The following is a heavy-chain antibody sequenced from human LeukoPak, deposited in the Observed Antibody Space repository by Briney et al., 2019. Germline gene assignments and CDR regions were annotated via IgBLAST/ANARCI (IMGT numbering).Heavy chain of an antibody. CDR1: GGTFSSYA. CDR3: ARDRGYSGYGMARGDY. D-gene: IGHD5-12*01. Sequence: SVKVSCKASGGTFSSYAISWVRQAPGQGLEWMGGIIPIFGTANYAQKFQGRVTITADESTSTAYMELSSLRSEDTAVYYCARDRGYSGYGMARGDYWGQGTLVTVSS. J-gene: IGHJ4*02. V-gene: IGHV1-69*13. CDR2: IIPIFGTA.